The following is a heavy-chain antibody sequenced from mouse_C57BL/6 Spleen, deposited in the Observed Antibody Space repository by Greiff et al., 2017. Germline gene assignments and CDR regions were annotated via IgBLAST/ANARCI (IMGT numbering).Heavy chain of an antibody. CDR1: GYAFSSSW. J-gene: IGHJ3*01. CDR2: IYPGDGDT. V-gene: IGHV1-82*01. CDR3: ATAYYSNYVGFAY. D-gene: IGHD2-5*01. Sequence: VKVVESGPELVKPGASVKISCKASGYAFSSSWMNWVKQRPGKGLEWIGRIYPGDGDTNYNGKFKGKATLTADKSSSTAYMQLSSLTSEDSAVYFCATAYYSNYVGFAYWGQGTLVTVSA.